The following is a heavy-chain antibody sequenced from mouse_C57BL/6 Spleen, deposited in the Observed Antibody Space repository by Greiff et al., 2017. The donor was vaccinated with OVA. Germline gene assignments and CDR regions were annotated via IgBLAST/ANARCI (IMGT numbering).Heavy chain of an antibody. J-gene: IGHJ4*01. CDR3: AKWLLRWGAMDY. CDR2: IYPGSGST. D-gene: IGHD2-3*01. Sequence: QVQLQQPGAELVKPGASVKMSCKASGYTFTSYWITWVKQRPGQGLEWIGDIYPGSGSTNYNEKFKSKATLTVDTSSSTAYMQHSSLTSEDSAVYYYAKWLLRWGAMDYWGQGTSVTVSS. V-gene: IGHV1-55*01. CDR1: GYTFTSYW.